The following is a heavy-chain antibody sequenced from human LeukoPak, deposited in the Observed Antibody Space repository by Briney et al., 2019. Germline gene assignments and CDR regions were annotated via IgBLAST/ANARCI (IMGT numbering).Heavy chain of an antibody. CDR2: ISSSSSYI. CDR1: GFTFSSYS. J-gene: IGHJ5*02. CDR3: ASDTVTKYVRWFDP. Sequence: GGSLRLSCAASGFTFSSYSMNWVRQAPGKGLEWVSSISSSSSYIYYADSVKGRFTISRDNSKNSLYLQMNSLRAEDTAVYYCASDTVTKYVRWFDPWGQGTLVTVSS. V-gene: IGHV3-21*01. D-gene: IGHD4-17*01.